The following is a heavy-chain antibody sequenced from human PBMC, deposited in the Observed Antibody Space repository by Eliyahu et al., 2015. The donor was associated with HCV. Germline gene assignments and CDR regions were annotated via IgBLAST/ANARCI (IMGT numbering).Heavy chain of an antibody. CDR2: ISSRSSYI. Sequence: EVLLVESGGGLVKPGGSLRLSCAASGFXFXGYTMNWVRQAPGKGLEWVSSISSRSSYIYYADSVKGRFTISRDNAKNSLHLQMNSLTAEDTAIYYCARDSEDALSGVFDYWGQGTLVTVSS. CDR3: ARDSEDALSGVFDY. D-gene: IGHD3-16*02. V-gene: IGHV3-21*01. CDR1: GFXFXGYT. J-gene: IGHJ4*02.